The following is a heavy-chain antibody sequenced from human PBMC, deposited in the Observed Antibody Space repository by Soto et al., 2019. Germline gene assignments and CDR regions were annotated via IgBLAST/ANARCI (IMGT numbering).Heavy chain of an antibody. J-gene: IGHJ6*03. CDR2: ISSSSSYI. CDR3: ARSPVGYCSGGSCYSITYYYMDV. CDR1: GFTFSSYS. Sequence: GGSLRLSCAASGFTFSSYSMNWVRQAPGKGLEWVSSISSSSSYIYYADSVKGRFTISRDNAKNSLYLQMNSLRAEDTAVYYCARSPVGYCSGGSCYSITYYYMDVWGKGTTVTVSS. V-gene: IGHV3-21*01. D-gene: IGHD2-15*01.